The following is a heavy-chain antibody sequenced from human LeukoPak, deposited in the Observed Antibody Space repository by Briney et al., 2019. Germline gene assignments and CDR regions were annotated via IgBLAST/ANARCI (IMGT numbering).Heavy chain of an antibody. CDR1: GFTFSSYA. V-gene: IGHV3-23*01. CDR3: AKRRTTGGTVVAAFDY. J-gene: IGHJ4*02. D-gene: IGHD2-15*01. CDR2: ISGSGGST. Sequence: GGSLRLSCAASGFTFSSYAMSWVRQAPGKGLEWVSAISGSGGSTYYADSVKGRFTISRDNSKNTLYLQMNSLRAEDTAVYYCAKRRTTGGTVVAAFDYWGQGTLVTVSS.